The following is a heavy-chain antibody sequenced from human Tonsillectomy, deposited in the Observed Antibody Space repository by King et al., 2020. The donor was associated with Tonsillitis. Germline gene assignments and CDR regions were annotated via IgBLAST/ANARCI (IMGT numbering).Heavy chain of an antibody. CDR2: ISSNGGST. CDR3: VKAPIAAAGWYYFDY. J-gene: IGHJ4*02. V-gene: IGHV3-64D*06. D-gene: IGHD6-13*01. CDR1: GFTFSSYA. Sequence: EVQLVESGGGLVQPGGSLRLSCSASGFTFSSYAMHWVRQAPGKGLEYVSAISSNGGSTYYADSVKGRFTISRDNSKNTLYLQMSSLRAEDTAVYYCVKAPIAAAGWYYFDYWGQGTLVTVSS.